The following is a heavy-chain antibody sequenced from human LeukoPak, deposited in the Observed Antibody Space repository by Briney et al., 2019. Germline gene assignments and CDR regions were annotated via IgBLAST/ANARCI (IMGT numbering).Heavy chain of an antibody. J-gene: IGHJ4*02. CDR2: IYSDNT. V-gene: IGHV3-53*01. CDR1: GFTVSSNS. Sequence: GGSLRLSCTVSGFTVSSNSMSWVRQAPGKGLEWVSFIYSDNTHYSDSVRGRFTISRDNSKNTLYLQMNSLRAEDTAVYYCAKDFITMISGPDYWGQGTLVTVSS. CDR3: AKDFITMISGPDY. D-gene: IGHD3-22*01.